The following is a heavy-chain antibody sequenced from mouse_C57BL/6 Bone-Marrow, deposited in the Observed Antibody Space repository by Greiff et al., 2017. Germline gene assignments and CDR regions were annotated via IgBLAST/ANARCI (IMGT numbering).Heavy chain of an antibody. CDR2: IDPENGDT. CDR1: GFNIKDDY. V-gene: IGHV14-4*01. J-gene: IGHJ3*01. D-gene: IGHD2-4*01. CDR3: TTRGDDYDHLTFAY. Sequence: DVKLQESGAELVRPGASVKLSCTASGFNIKDDYMHWVKQRPEQGLEWIGWIDPENGDTEYASKFQGKATITADTSSNTAYLQLSSLTSEDTAVYYCTTRGDDYDHLTFAYWGQGTLVTVSA.